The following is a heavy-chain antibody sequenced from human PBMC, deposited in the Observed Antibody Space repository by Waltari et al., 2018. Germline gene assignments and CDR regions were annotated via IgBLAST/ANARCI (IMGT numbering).Heavy chain of an antibody. V-gene: IGHV3-30-3*01. Sequence: QVQLVESGGGVVQPGRSLRLSCAASGFTFSSYAMHWVRQAPGKGLEWVAVISYDGSNKYYADSVKGRFTISRDNSKNTLYLQMNSLRAEDTAVYYCARDHEQWLVRFLSVWGQGTLVTVSS. CDR3: ARDHEQWLVRFLSV. D-gene: IGHD6-19*01. CDR1: GFTFSSYA. CDR2: ISYDGSNK. J-gene: IGHJ4*02.